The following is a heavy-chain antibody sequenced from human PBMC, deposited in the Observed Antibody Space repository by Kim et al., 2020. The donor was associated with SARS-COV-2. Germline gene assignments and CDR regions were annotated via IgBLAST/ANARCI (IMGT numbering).Heavy chain of an antibody. Sequence: STHYNPSLKSRVTVSVDTSKSQCALKLSSVAAADTAVYYCAREQWLVFDYWGQGTLVTVSS. D-gene: IGHD6-19*01. CDR2: ST. J-gene: IGHJ4*02. CDR3: AREQWLVFDY. V-gene: IGHV4-39*06.